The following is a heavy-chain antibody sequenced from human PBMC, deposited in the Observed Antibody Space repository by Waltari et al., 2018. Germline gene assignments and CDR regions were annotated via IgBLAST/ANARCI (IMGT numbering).Heavy chain of an antibody. D-gene: IGHD1-26*01. J-gene: IGHJ4*02. CDR1: GFTFSSYA. V-gene: IGHV3-30*04. CDR3: ARDEAGSYYY. CDR2: LTDHGSKK. Sequence: QVQLVESGGGVVQPGRSLRLSCAASGFTFSSYARTGVRQAPGKGLGWVAVLTDHGSKKYYADSGKGRFTISGDNSKKRLYLPMNSLRAEDTAVYYCARDEAGSYYYWGQGTLVTVSS.